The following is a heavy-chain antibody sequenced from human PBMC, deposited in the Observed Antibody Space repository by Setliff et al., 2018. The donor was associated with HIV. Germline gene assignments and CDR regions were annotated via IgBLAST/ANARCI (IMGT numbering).Heavy chain of an antibody. CDR1: DYSISSGYF. Sequence: SETLSLTCTVSDYSISSGYFWGWIRQPPGKGLEWIGTIYHSGRTDYNPSLETRATISVDTSKNQFSLRLTSVTAADTAVYYCARDPHYFDRSGYYSYFYFDYWGQGMLVTVSS. CDR2: IYHSGRT. J-gene: IGHJ4*02. D-gene: IGHD3-22*01. CDR3: ARDPHYFDRSGYYSYFYFDY. V-gene: IGHV4-38-2*02.